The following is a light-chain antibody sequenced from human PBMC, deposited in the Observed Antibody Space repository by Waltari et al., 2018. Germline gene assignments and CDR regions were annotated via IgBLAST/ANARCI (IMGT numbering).Light chain of an antibody. J-gene: IGKJ1*01. CDR2: GAS. CDR3: QQSYSTPRT. V-gene: IGKV1-39*01. Sequence: DIQMTQSPSSLSASVGDRVTITCRASQSISSYLNWYQQKVGKAPKFLIYGASSLQSGVPLRFSGSGSGTDFTLTISSLQPEDFATYYCQQSYSTPRTFGQGTKVEIK. CDR1: QSISSY.